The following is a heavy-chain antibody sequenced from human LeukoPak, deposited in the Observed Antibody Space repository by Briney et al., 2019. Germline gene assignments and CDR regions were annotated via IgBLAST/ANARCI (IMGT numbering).Heavy chain of an antibody. D-gene: IGHD6-13*01. V-gene: IGHV3-30*03. J-gene: IGHJ4*02. Sequence: GRSLRLSCAASGFTFSSYGMHWVRQAPGKGLEWVAVISYDGGNTYYADSVKGRFTISRDNSKNMLYLQMNSLRAEDTAVYYCARVRYSSSPYYFDYWGQGTLVTVSS. CDR1: GFTFSSYG. CDR2: ISYDGGNT. CDR3: ARVRYSSSPYYFDY.